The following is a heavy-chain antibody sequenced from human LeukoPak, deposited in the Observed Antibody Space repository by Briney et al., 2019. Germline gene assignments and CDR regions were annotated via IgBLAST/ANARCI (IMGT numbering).Heavy chain of an antibody. CDR1: GGSFSGYY. CDR3: ARHLSPYGSGTSPDY. V-gene: IGHV4-34*01. CDR2: IYSGGST. Sequence: SETLSLTCAVYGGSFSGYYWSWIRQAPGKGLEWIGTIYSGGSTYYSPSLKSRVTISLDTSKNQFYLKLSSVTAADTAVYYCARHLSPYGSGTSPDYWGQGTLVTVSS. D-gene: IGHD3-10*01. J-gene: IGHJ4*02.